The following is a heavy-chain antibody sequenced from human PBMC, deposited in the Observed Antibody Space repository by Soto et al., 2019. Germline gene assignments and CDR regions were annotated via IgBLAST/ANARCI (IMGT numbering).Heavy chain of an antibody. V-gene: IGHV4-61*01. CDR2: IYYSGST. J-gene: IGHJ4*02. CDR3: ARSTYYYDSSGYYYRNYFDY. D-gene: IGHD3-22*01. Sequence: QVQLQESGPGLVKPSETLSLTCTVSGGSVSSGSYYWSWIGQPPGKGLEWIGYIYYSGSTNYNPSLKSRVTILVDTSKNQFSLKLSSVTAADTAVYYCARSTYYYDSSGYYYRNYFDYWGQGTLVTVSS. CDR1: GGSVSSGSYY.